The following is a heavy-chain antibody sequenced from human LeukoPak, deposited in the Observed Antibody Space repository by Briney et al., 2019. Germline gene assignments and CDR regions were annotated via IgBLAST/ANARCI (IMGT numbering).Heavy chain of an antibody. J-gene: IGHJ4*02. CDR2: IHHSGNI. V-gene: IGHV4-34*01. CDR3: ARALTYGGNYFVDY. CDR1: GGSFSDYY. D-gene: IGHD4-23*01. Sequence: SGTLSLTCAVYGGSFSDYYWTWIRQPPGKGLEWIGEIHHSGNINYNPSLKSRVTISVDTSKNQFSLKLSSVTAADTAVYYCARALTYGGNYFVDYWGRGRLVAVSS.